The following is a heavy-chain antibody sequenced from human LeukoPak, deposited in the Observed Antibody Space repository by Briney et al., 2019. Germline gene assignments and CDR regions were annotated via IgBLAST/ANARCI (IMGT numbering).Heavy chain of an antibody. Sequence: PGGSLRLSCAASGFALSSSGMHWVRQAPGKGLEWVSGISGSGGDTYFADSVKGRFTISRDNSKNTVFLQMDSLRAEDTAVYYCAKTTAGYSSGRYPGWPVDYWGQGTLVTVSS. CDR3: AKTTAGYSSGRYPGWPVDY. J-gene: IGHJ4*02. D-gene: IGHD6-19*01. CDR1: GFALSSSG. CDR2: ISGSGGDT. V-gene: IGHV3-23*01.